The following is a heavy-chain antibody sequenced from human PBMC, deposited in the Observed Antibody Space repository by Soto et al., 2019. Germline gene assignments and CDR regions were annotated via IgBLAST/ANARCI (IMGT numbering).Heavy chain of an antibody. D-gene: IGHD3-16*02. CDR3: ARDYPIDY. V-gene: IGHV3-48*01. CDR2: ISSSSGTM. J-gene: IGHJ4*02. Sequence: EVQLVESGGGLVQPGGSLRLSCAASGFTFSSFTMHWVRQAPGKGLEWVSYISSSSGTMHYADSVKGRFTVSRDNAKNSLYLQMNSLRAEDTAIYYCARDYPIDYWGQGTLVTVSS. CDR1: GFTFSSFT.